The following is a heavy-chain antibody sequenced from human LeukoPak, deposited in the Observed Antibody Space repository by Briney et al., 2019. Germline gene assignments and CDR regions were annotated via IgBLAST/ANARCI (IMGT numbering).Heavy chain of an antibody. CDR3: ARHAGSRVAGRWDY. V-gene: IGHV5-51*01. J-gene: IGHJ4*02. CDR1: GYSWTSYW. D-gene: IGHD4-23*01. CDR2: IYPGDSDT. Sequence: GESLKISWMASGYSWTSYWIGWVRQMPGKGLEWMGIIYPGDSDTRYSPSFQGQVTISADKSISTAYLQWSSLKASDTALYYCARHAGSRVAGRWDYWGQGTLVTVSS.